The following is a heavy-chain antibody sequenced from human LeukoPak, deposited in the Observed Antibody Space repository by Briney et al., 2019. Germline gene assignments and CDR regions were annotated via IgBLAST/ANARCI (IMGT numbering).Heavy chain of an antibody. V-gene: IGHV3-33*01. Sequence: GGSLRLSCAASGFTFSSYGMHWVRQAPGKGLEWVAVIWYDGSNKYYADSVKGRFTISRDNSKNTLYLQMNSLRAEDTAVYYCARDRVGATVLVNWFDPWGQGTLVTVSS. CDR1: GFTFSSYG. CDR2: IWYDGSNK. D-gene: IGHD1-26*01. CDR3: ARDRVGATVLVNWFDP. J-gene: IGHJ5*02.